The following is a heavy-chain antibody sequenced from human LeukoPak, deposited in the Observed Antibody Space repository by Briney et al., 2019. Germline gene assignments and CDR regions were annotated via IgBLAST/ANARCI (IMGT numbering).Heavy chain of an antibody. CDR3: ARGVGYCSGGSCYSSWFDP. J-gene: IGHJ5*02. V-gene: IGHV3-13*01. CDR1: GFTFSSYD. CDR2: IGTAGDT. Sequence: GGSLRLSCAASGFTFSSYDMPWVRQATGKGLEWVSAIGTAGDTYYPGSVKGRFTISRENAKNSLYLQMNSLRAGDTAVYYCARGVGYCSGGSCYSSWFDPWGQGTLVTVSS. D-gene: IGHD2-15*01.